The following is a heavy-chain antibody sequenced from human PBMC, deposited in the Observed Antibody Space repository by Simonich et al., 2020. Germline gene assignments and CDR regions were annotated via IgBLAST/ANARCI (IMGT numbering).Heavy chain of an antibody. J-gene: IGHJ3*02. CDR2: INPNRGGT. Sequence: QVQLVQSGAEVKKPGASVKVSCKASGYTFTGYYMHWVRQAPGQGLEWIGGINPNRGGTNYAQKFQGRVTMTRGTSISTAYMELSRLRSDDTAVYYCARNGLVGILKAFDIWGQGTMVTVSS. CDR3: ARNGLVGILKAFDI. D-gene: IGHD2-21*01. V-gene: IGHV1-2*02. CDR1: GYTFTGYY.